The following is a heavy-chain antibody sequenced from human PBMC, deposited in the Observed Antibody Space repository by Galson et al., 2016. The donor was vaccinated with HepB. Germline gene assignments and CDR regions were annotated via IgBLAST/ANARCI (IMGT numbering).Heavy chain of an antibody. CDR2: IYNNGRA. CDR1: GASVNSGSDY. CDR3: ARGFFYYYYGLDV. J-gene: IGHJ6*02. Sequence: ETLSLTCTVSGASVNSGSDYWSWIRQPPGKGLEWIGYIYNNGRANNNPSLRSRVTISIDTSKNHFYLKLRSVSTADTAVYYCARGFFYYYYGLDVWGQGTTVTVSS. V-gene: IGHV4-61*03.